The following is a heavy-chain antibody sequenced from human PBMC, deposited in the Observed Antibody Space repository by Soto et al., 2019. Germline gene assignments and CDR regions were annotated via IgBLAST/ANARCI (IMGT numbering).Heavy chain of an antibody. J-gene: IGHJ6*03. Sequence: QVQLVQSGAEVKKPGSSVKVSCKASGGTFSSYTISWVRQAPGQGLEWMGRIIPILGIANYAQKFQGRVTITADKSTSTAYMELSSLRSEDTAVYYCARDHSHYDILTGYYYYYMDVWGKGTTVTVSS. CDR3: ARDHSHYDILTGYYYYYMDV. D-gene: IGHD3-9*01. V-gene: IGHV1-69*08. CDR1: GGTFSSYT. CDR2: IIPILGIA.